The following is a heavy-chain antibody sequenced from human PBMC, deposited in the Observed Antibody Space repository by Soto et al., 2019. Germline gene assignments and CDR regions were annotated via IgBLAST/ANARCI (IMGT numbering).Heavy chain of an antibody. CDR3: AKRQQLVRYRYGMDV. J-gene: IGHJ6*02. Sequence: PGGYLRLSCAVSGFTVSNNYMSWVRQAPGKGLEWVSVVYSGDFAYYADSVKGRFTTSRDTSTNTVYLHMNSLRVEDTAVYYCAKRQQLVRYRYGMDVCGQGTTVTVSS. CDR1: GFTVSNNY. V-gene: IGHV3-53*01. CDR2: VYSGDFA. D-gene: IGHD6-13*01.